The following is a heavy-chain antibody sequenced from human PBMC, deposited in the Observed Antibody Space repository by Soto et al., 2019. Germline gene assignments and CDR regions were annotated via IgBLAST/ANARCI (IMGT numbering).Heavy chain of an antibody. J-gene: IGHJ6*03. CDR1: GFTGSRHT. Sequence: GSLRLSCAASGFTGSRHTMNWVRQAPGKGLEWVSYITSSSSTIYYADSVKGRFTISRDNVKNSLYLQMNSLSAEDTAVYYCASEGYYYYYMDVWGKGTTVTVSS. V-gene: IGHV3-48*01. CDR3: ASEGYYYYYMDV. CDR2: ITSSSSTI.